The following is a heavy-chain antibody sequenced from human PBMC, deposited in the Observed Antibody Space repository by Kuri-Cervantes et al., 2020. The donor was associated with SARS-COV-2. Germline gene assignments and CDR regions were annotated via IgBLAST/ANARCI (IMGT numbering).Heavy chain of an antibody. J-gene: IGHJ6*02. Sequence: LILSSKGSDSCSTSYWSSWVRQMPGKGLEWMGRIAPSDSYTNYRPSYQGHATISADKSISTAYLQWSSLKASDTAMYYCARHLPNPYYSSGGIFYGMDVWGQGTTVTVSS. D-gene: IGHD6-19*01. CDR1: DSCSTSYW. V-gene: IGHV5-10-1*01. CDR2: IAPSDSYT. CDR3: ARHLPNPYYSSGGIFYGMDV.